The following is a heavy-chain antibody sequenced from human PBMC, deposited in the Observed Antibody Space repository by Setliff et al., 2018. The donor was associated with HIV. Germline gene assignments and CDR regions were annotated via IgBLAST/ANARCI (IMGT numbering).Heavy chain of an antibody. CDR2: IYTSGST. Sequence: SETLSLTCTVSGGSISSHYWSWIRQPPGKGLEWIGHIYTSGSTNYNPSLKSRVTMSVGTSKNQFSLKLNSVTAADTAVYYCARCYYNFWSGYPLDYMDVWGKGTTVTVSS. CDR3: ARCYYNFWSGYPLDYMDV. D-gene: IGHD3-3*01. V-gene: IGHV4-4*08. CDR1: GGSISSHY. J-gene: IGHJ6*03.